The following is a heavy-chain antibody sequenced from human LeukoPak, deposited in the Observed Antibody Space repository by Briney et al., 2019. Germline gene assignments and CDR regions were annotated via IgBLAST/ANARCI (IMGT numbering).Heavy chain of an antibody. Sequence: PGRSLRLSCAASGFTFDDYAMHWVRQAPGKGLEWVSGISWNSGSIGYADSVKGRFTISRDNAKNSLYLQMNSLRAEDTALYYCAKANWSALFDYWGQGTLVTVSS. D-gene: IGHD3-3*01. V-gene: IGHV3-9*01. CDR2: ISWNSGSI. CDR3: AKANWSALFDY. CDR1: GFTFDDYA. J-gene: IGHJ4*02.